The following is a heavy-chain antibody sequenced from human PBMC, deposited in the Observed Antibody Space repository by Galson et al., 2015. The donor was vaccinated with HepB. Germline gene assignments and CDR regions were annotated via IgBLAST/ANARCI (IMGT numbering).Heavy chain of an antibody. V-gene: IGHV3-23*01. CDR1: GFTFSSYA. D-gene: IGHD3-3*01. J-gene: IGHJ4*02. CDR3: AKIGFFFGVVIIPNFDY. CDR2: ISGSGGST. Sequence: SLRLSCAASGFTFSSYAMSWVRQAPGKGLEWVSAISGSGGSTYYADSVKGRFTISRDNSKNTLYLQMNSLRAEDTAVYYCAKIGFFFGVVIIPNFDYWGQGTLVTVSS.